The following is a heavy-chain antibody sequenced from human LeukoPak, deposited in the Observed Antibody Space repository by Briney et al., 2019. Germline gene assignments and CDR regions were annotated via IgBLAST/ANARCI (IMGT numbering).Heavy chain of an antibody. J-gene: IGHJ4*02. CDR1: AYTFTSYG. CDR2: ISAYNGNT. Sequence: ASVKVSCKASAYTFTSYGISWVRQAPGQGLEWMGWISAYNGNTNYAQKLQGRVTMTTDTSTSTAYMELRSLRSDDTAVYYCARIELGYCSGGSCLTTLYYFDYWGQGTLVTVSS. D-gene: IGHD2-15*01. V-gene: IGHV1-18*01. CDR3: ARIELGYCSGGSCLTTLYYFDY.